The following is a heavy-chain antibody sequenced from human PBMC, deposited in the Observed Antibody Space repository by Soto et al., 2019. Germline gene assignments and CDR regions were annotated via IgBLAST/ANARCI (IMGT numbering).Heavy chain of an antibody. CDR2: FDPEDGET. CDR1: GYTFTSYY. V-gene: IGHV1-24*01. CDR3: ATPHPLRYFDWLPVYFDY. Sequence: ASVKVSCKASGYTFTSYYMHWVRQAPGKGLEWMGGFDPEDGETIYAQKFQGRVTMTEDTSTDTAYMELSSLRSEDTAVYYCATPHPLRYFDWLPVYFDYWGQGTLVTVSS. D-gene: IGHD3-9*01. J-gene: IGHJ4*02.